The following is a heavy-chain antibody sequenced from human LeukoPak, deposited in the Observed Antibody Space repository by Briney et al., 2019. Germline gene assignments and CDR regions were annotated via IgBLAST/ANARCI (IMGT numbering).Heavy chain of an antibody. CDR3: ASGQRSESCFSWVST. CDR1: EHAFVYFW. Sequence: GGSLRLLCAASEHAFVYFWMSWVRQVPGKGREWVATIRVDGSGKTYVDFVKGRFNISRDNAKYSLCLHMNNLRAEDTAFDYCASGQRSESCFSWVSTWWRGMQVTVSS. V-gene: IGHV3-7*01. J-gene: IGHJ5*02. CDR2: IRVDGSGK. D-gene: IGHD3-3*01.